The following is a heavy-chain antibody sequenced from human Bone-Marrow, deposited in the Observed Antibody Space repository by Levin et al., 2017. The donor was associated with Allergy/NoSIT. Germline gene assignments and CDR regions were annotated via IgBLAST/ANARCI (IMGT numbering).Heavy chain of an antibody. D-gene: IGHD3-22*01. Sequence: PGASVKVSCAASGILFSSYDMNWVRQAPGKGLEWVSSISAGGNYIYYADSVKGRFTISRDNAKNSLFLQMNSLRAEDTAVYYCASWAMYHYDRSAFDYFYYAMDVWGQGTTVTVSS. CDR1: GILFSSYD. CDR2: ISAGGNYI. J-gene: IGHJ6*02. CDR3: ASWAMYHYDRSAFDYFYYAMDV. V-gene: IGHV3-21*01.